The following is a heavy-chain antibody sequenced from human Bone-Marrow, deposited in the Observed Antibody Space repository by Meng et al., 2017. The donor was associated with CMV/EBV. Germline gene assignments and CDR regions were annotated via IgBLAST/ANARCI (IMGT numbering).Heavy chain of an antibody. CDR1: GFTVSSNY. D-gene: IGHD3-3*01. Sequence: GESLKISCAASGFTVSSNYMSWVRQAPGKGLEWVSVIYSGGSTYYADSVKGRFTISRDNSKNTLYLQMNSLRAEDTAVYYCARVNYDFWSCYNYWGQGTLVTVSS. CDR3: ARVNYDFWSCYNY. CDR2: IYSGGST. V-gene: IGHV3-66*02. J-gene: IGHJ4*02.